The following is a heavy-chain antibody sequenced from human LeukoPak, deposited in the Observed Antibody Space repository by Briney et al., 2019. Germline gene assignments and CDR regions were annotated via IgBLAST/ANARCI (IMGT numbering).Heavy chain of an antibody. CDR3: ARVGGYSSGWWDVDYYYYMDV. D-gene: IGHD6-19*01. V-gene: IGHV3-23*01. CDR1: GFIFRTYA. CDR2: ISGGGGTT. Sequence: GGSLRLSCEASGFIFRTYAVSWIRQAPGKGLEWVSSISGGGGTTYYADSVKGRFTVSRDNSKNTLYLQMSSLRSDDTAVYYCARVGGYSSGWWDVDYYYYMDVWGKGTTVTVSS. J-gene: IGHJ6*03.